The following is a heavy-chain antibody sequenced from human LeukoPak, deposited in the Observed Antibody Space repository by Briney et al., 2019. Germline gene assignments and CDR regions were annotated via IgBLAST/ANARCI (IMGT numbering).Heavy chain of an antibody. J-gene: IGHJ5*02. CDR1: GYTFTSYG. CDR3: ARVSGIVVVPAIRNTANWFDP. CDR2: ISAYNGNT. D-gene: IGHD2-2*01. Sequence: ASVKVSCKASGYTFTSYGISWVRQAPGQRLEWMGWISAYNGNTNYAQKLQGRVTITTDTSTSTAYMELRSLRSDDTAVYYRARVSGIVVVPAIRNTANWFDPWGQGTLVTVSS. V-gene: IGHV1-18*04.